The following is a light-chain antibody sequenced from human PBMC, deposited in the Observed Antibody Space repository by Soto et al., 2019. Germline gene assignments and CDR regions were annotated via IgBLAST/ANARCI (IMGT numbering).Light chain of an antibody. J-gene: IGKJ1*01. CDR2: AAS. V-gene: IGKV1-39*01. Sequence: DIQMTQSLSSLSASVGDRVTITCRASQRISSYLNWYQQKPGKAPKLLIYAASSLQSGVPSRFSGSGSGTDFTLTISSLQPEDFATYYCQQSYTTPVTFGQGTKVDIK. CDR3: QQSYTTPVT. CDR1: QRISSY.